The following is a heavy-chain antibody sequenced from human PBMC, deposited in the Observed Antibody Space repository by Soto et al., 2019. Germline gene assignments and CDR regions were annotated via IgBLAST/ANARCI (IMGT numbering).Heavy chain of an antibody. CDR1: GYTFTSYY. D-gene: IGHD3-22*01. CDR2: INPSGGST. CDR3: ARAPYYYDSSGYYYDY. J-gene: IGHJ4*02. V-gene: IGHV1-46*01. Sequence: ASVKVSCKASGYTFTSYYMHWVRQAPGQGLEWMGIINPSGGSTSYAQKFQGRVTMTRDTSTSTVYMELSSLRSEDTAVYYCARAPYYYDSSGYYYDYWGQGTLVNVSS.